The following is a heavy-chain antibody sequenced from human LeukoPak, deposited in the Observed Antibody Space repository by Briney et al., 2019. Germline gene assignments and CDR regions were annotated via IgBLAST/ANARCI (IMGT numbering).Heavy chain of an antibody. CDR3: AKDRGVVVPAAPCY. V-gene: IGHV3-23*01. D-gene: IGHD2-2*01. CDR2: ISGSGGST. Sequence: GGSLRLSCAASGFTFSSYAMSWVRQAPGKGLEWVSAISGSGGSTYYADSVKGRFTISRDNSKNTLYLQMTSLRAEDTAVYYCAKDRGVVVPAAPCYWGQGTLVTVSS. J-gene: IGHJ4*02. CDR1: GFTFSSYA.